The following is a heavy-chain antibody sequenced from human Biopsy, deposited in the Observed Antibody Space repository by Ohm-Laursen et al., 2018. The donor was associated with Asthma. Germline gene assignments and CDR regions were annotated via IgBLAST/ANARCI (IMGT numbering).Heavy chain of an antibody. V-gene: IGHV3-30*18. J-gene: IGHJ4*02. CDR3: AKKRGYSGDDNDY. D-gene: IGHD5-12*01. Sequence: SSLRLSCAASGFMFSSFGMHWVRQAPGKGLEWVSVISYDGNHKFYEDSVKGRFTISRDNSKNTLYLQMNSQITEDTAVYYCAKKRGYSGDDNDYWGQGTLVIVSS. CDR1: GFMFSSFG. CDR2: ISYDGNHK.